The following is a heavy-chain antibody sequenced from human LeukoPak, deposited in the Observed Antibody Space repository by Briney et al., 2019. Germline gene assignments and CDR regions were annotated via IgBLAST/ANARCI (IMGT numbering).Heavy chain of an antibody. Sequence: GGSLRHSCAASGFTFSSYAMHWVRQAPGKGLEWVAVISYDGSNKYYADSVKGRFTISRDNSKNTLYLQMNSLRAEDTAVYYCARELLAMDVWGKGTTVTVSS. CDR3: ARELLAMDV. V-gene: IGHV3-30*04. CDR1: GFTFSSYA. CDR2: ISYDGSNK. D-gene: IGHD2-15*01. J-gene: IGHJ6*04.